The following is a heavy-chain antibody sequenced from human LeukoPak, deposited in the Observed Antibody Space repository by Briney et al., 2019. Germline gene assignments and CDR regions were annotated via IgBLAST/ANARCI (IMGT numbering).Heavy chain of an antibody. CDR3: ARGEELLRYYYYGMDV. CDR1: GFTFSSYA. J-gene: IGHJ6*02. V-gene: IGHV3-23*01. CDR2: ISGSGGST. D-gene: IGHD1-26*01. Sequence: GGSLRLSCAASGFTFSSYAMSWVRQAPGKGLEWVSAISGSGGSTYYADSVKGRFTISRDNSKNTLYLQMNSLRAEDTAVYYCARGEELLRYYYYGMDVWGQGTTVTVSS.